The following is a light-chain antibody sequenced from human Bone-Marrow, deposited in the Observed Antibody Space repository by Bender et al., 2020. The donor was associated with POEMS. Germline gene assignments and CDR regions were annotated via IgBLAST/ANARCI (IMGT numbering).Light chain of an antibody. Sequence: SYELTQAPSVSVSPGQTASITCSGAKLGDKYACWYQQKPGQSPVLVTYPDNKRPSGIPERFSGSNSGDTATLTISGTQAVDEADYYCQAWDSSTWVFGGGTKLTVL. CDR1: KLGDKY. J-gene: IGLJ3*02. CDR3: QAWDSSTWV. CDR2: PDN. V-gene: IGLV3-1*01.